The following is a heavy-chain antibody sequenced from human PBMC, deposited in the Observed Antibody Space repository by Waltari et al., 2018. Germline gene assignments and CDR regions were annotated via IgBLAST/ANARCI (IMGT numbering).Heavy chain of an antibody. V-gene: IGHV4-59*01. Sequence: QVQLQESGPGLVKPSETLSLTCTVSGGSISSYYWSWIRQPPGKGLEWIGYIYYRWSTNYNPSLMSRVTISEDTSKNQFSLKLSSVTAADTAVYYCARVAVAGTDIDYWGQGTLVTVSS. CDR1: GGSISSYY. J-gene: IGHJ4*02. CDR2: IYYRWST. CDR3: ARVAVAGTDIDY. D-gene: IGHD6-19*01.